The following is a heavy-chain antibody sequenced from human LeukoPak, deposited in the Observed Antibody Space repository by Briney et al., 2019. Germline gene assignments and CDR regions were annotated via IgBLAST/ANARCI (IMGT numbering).Heavy chain of an antibody. Sequence: GGSLRLSCAASGFTFDDYAMHWVRHAPGKGLEWVSGISWNSGSIGYADSVKGRFTISRDNAKNSLYLQMNSLRAEDTALYYCAKDMAYDSSGRYFQHWGQGTLVTVSS. D-gene: IGHD3-22*01. J-gene: IGHJ1*01. V-gene: IGHV3-9*01. CDR1: GFTFDDYA. CDR2: ISWNSGSI. CDR3: AKDMAYDSSGRYFQH.